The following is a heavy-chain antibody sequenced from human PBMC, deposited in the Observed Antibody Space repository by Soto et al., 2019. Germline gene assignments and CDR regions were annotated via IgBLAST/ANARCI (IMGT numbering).Heavy chain of an antibody. CDR3: ARVGKDCSGGSCYPLFDY. Sequence: SVKVSCKASGGTFSSYTISWVRQAPGQGLEWMGRIIPILGIANYAQKFQGRVTITADKSTSTAYMELSSLRSEDTAVYYCARVGKDCSGGSCYPLFDYWGQGTLVTAPQ. J-gene: IGHJ4*02. CDR2: IIPILGIA. V-gene: IGHV1-69*02. D-gene: IGHD2-15*01. CDR1: GGTFSSYT.